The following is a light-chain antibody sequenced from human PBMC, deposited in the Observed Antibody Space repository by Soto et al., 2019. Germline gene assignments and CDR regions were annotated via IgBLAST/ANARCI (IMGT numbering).Light chain of an antibody. V-gene: IGLV1-44*01. J-gene: IGLJ7*01. Sequence: QPVLTQPPSASGTPGQRVTISCSGSDSNIGSNGVNWYQHLPGMAPKLLTHSNDHRPSGVADRFSGSKSGTSASLAISGLQSEDEADYYCAAWDDILSGWVFGGGTQLTVL. CDR1: DSNIGSNG. CDR2: SND. CDR3: AAWDDILSGWV.